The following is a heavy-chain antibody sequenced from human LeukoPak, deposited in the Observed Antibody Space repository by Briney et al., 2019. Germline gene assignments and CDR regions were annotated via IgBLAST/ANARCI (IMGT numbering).Heavy chain of an antibody. J-gene: IGHJ4*02. CDR1: GGSISSYY. CDR3: ARGDYYDSSGYWLFDY. Sequence: SETLSLTCTVSGGSISSYYWSWIRQPPGKGLEWIGYIYYSGSANYNPSLKSRVTISVDTSKNQFSLKLSSVTAADTAVYYCARGDYYDSSGYWLFDYWGQGTLVTVSS. V-gene: IGHV4-59*01. D-gene: IGHD3-22*01. CDR2: IYYSGSA.